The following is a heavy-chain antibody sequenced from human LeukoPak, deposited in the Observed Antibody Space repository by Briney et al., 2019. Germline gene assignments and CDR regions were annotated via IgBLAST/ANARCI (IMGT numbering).Heavy chain of an antibody. V-gene: IGHV4-39*01. J-gene: IGHJ5*02. CDR1: GGSVSSSSYY. Sequence: SETLSLTCTVSGGSVSSSSYYWGWVRQSPGKGLEWIGSISYSGTNYNNPSLGSRVSISIDTSKNQFSVKLTSVTAADTAMYYCASLGTLRSWGQGTLVTVSS. CDR2: ISYSGTN. CDR3: ASLGTLRS. D-gene: IGHD7-27*01.